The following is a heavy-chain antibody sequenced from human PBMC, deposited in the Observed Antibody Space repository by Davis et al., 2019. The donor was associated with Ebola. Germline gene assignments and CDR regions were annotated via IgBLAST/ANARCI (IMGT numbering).Heavy chain of an antibody. V-gene: IGHV1-46*01. CDR2: INPSGGST. D-gene: IGHD3-10*01. CDR3: AIDPGNYYYGSGSLDY. Sequence: ASVKVSCKASRNTFTTYYMHWVRQAPGQGLEWMGIINPSGGSTTYAQKFQGRVTMTRDTSTSTVYMELSSLRSEDTAVYYCAIDPGNYYYGSGSLDYWGQRTLVTVSS. J-gene: IGHJ4*02. CDR1: RNTFTTYY.